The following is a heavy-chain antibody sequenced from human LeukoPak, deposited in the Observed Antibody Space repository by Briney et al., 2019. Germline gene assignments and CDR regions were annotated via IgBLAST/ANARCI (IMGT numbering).Heavy chain of an antibody. D-gene: IGHD5-18*01. CDR1: VASISNYY. V-gene: IGHV4-4*09. J-gene: IGHJ4*02. CDR2: ISTSGST. Sequence: KPSETLSLTCAVSVASISNYYLSWIRQAPGKGLEWIGYISTSGSTTYNPSLKSRVSISLDTSNNRFSLNLHFVTAADTAVYFCASPRTSYRYTFDYWGPGALVTVSS. CDR3: ASPRTSYRYTFDY.